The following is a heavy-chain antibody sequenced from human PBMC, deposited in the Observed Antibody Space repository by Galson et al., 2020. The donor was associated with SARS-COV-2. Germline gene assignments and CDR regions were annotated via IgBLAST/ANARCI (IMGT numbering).Heavy chain of an antibody. Sequence: TGGSLRLSCAASGFTFSTYAMSWVRQAPGKGLEWVSSISGDGGATYYADSVKGRFTISRDNSKNTYLHMNSLRAEDTALYFCARGGGSCFDYWGQGTLVTVSS. V-gene: IGHV3-23*01. J-gene: IGHJ4*02. D-gene: IGHD2-15*01. CDR1: GFTFSTYA. CDR2: ISGDGGAT. CDR3: ARGGGSCFDY.